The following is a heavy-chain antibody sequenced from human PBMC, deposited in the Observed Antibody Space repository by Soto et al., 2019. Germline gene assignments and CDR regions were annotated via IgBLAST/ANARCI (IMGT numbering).Heavy chain of an antibody. V-gene: IGHV1-2*04. CDR2: INPNSGGT. CDR1: GYTFTGYY. J-gene: IGHJ4*02. CDR3: AREGGNSFFYYFDY. D-gene: IGHD2-21*02. Sequence: SVKVSCKASGYTFTGYYMHWVRQAPGQGLEWMGWINPNSGGTNYAQKFQGWVTMTRDTSISTAYMELSRLRSDDTAVYYCAREGGNSFFYYFDYWGQGTLVTVSS.